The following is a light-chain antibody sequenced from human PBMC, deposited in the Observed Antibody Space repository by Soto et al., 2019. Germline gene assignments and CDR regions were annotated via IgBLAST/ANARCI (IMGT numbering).Light chain of an antibody. CDR2: SDS. CDR3: QVWDSSSDHVV. V-gene: IGLV3-21*04. CDR1: NIGSKS. J-gene: IGLJ2*01. Sequence: SSELTQPPSVSVAPGKTASITCGGNNIGSKSVHWYQQKPGQAPVLVISSDSDRPSGIPERFSGSNSGNTGTLTISRVEAGDEADYYCQVWDSSSDHVVFGGGTKLTVL.